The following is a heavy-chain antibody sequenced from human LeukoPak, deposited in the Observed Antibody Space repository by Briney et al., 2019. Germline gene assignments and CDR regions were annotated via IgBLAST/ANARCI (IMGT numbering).Heavy chain of an antibody. J-gene: IGHJ4*02. Sequence: ASVKVSCKASGYTFTSYDINWVRQATGQGLEWVGWMNPNSGNTGYAQKFQGRVTMTRNTSISTAYMELSSLRSEDTAVYYCARSALIRGVITNDCWGQGTLVTVSS. CDR1: GYTFTSYD. D-gene: IGHD3-10*01. CDR3: ARSALIRGVITNDC. V-gene: IGHV1-8*01. CDR2: MNPNSGNT.